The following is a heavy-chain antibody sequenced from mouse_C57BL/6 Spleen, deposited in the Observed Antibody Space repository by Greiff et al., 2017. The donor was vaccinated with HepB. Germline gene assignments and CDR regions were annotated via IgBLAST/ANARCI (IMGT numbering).Heavy chain of an antibody. D-gene: IGHD1-1*01. CDR2: IYPGGGYT. Sequence: VKLMESGAELVRPGTSVKMSCKASGYTFTNYWIGWAKQRPGHGLEWIGDIYPGGGYTNYNEKFKGKATLTADKSSSTAYMQFSSLTSEDSAIYYCASSIPYGSSYGYWGQGTTLTVSS. V-gene: IGHV1-63*01. CDR1: GYTFTNYW. J-gene: IGHJ2*01. CDR3: ASSIPYGSSYGY.